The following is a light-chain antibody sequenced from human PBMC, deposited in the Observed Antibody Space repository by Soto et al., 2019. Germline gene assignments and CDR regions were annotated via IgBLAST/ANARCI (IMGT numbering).Light chain of an antibody. Sequence: DIQMTQSPSSLSASVGDRVTIACRASQGINNYLAWYQHKPGQVPQRLIFAASTLQSGVPSRFSGSGSGTDVTLPISSLQPEDVDTYYCQKYNGVPWMFGQATKEEIK. CDR2: AAS. CDR3: QKYNGVPWM. J-gene: IGKJ1*01. V-gene: IGKV1-27*01. CDR1: QGINNY.